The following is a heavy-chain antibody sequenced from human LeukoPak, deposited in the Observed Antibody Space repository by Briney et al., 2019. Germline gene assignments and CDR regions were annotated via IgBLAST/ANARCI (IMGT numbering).Heavy chain of an antibody. CDR2: ISWDGGST. CDR3: AKGPDFWSGYYTPFDY. CDR1: GFTFDDYT. V-gene: IGHV3-43*01. J-gene: IGHJ4*02. D-gene: IGHD3-3*01. Sequence: GGSLRLSCAASGFTFDDYTMHWVRQAPGKGLEWVSLISWDGGSTYYADSVKGRFTISRDNSKNSLYLQMNSLRTEDTALYYCAKGPDFWSGYYTPFDYWGQGTLVNVSS.